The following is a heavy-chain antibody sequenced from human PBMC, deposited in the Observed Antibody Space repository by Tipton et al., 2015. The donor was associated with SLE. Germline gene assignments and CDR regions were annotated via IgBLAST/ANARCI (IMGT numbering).Heavy chain of an antibody. V-gene: IGHV4-31*03. Sequence: TLSLTCTVSGGSISSGGYYWSWIRQHPGKGLEWIGYIYYSGSTYYNPSLKSRVTISVDTSKNQFSLKLSSVTAADTAVYYCASQIAARYYFDYWGQGTLVTVSS. CDR1: GGSISSGGYY. CDR2: IYYSGST. CDR3: ASQIAARYYFDY. J-gene: IGHJ4*02. D-gene: IGHD6-6*01.